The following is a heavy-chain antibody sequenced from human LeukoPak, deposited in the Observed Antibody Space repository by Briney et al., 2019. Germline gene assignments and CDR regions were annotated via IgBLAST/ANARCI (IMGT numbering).Heavy chain of an antibody. V-gene: IGHV4-39*07. Sequence: SETLSLTCTVSGGSISSSSYYWGWIRQPPGKGLEWIGSIYYSGSTYYNPSLKSRVTISVDTSKNQFSLKLSSVTAADTAVYYCARFVTTQSLWFGELSLFDYWGQGTLVTVSS. J-gene: IGHJ4*02. CDR1: GGSISSSSYY. D-gene: IGHD3-10*01. CDR2: IYYSGST. CDR3: ARFVTTQSLWFGELSLFDY.